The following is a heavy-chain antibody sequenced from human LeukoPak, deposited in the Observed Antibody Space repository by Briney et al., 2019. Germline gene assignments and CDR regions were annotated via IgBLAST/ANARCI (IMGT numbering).Heavy chain of an antibody. CDR1: GGSFSGYC. J-gene: IGHJ6*02. CDR2: INHSGGT. Sequence: SETLSLTCAVYGGSFSGYCWSWIRQPPGKGLEWIGEINHSGGTNYNPSLKSRVTISVDTSKNQFSLKLSSVTAADTAVYYCARGGAHDYSNYAGMDVWGQGTTVTVSS. V-gene: IGHV4-34*01. CDR3: ARGGAHDYSNYAGMDV. D-gene: IGHD4-4*01.